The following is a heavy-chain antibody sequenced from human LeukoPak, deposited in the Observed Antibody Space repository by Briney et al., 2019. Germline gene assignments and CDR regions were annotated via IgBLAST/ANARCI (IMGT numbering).Heavy chain of an antibody. J-gene: IGHJ4*02. V-gene: IGHV3-48*01. CDR1: GFTFSSYS. CDR2: ISSSSSTI. CDR3: ARDVRAVAGTVSYYFDY. D-gene: IGHD6-19*01. Sequence: GGSLRLSCAASGFTFSSYSMNWVRQAPGKGLEWVSYISSSSSTIYYADSVKGRFTISRDNAKNSLYLQMNSLRAEDTAVYYCARDVRAVAGTVSYYFDYWGQGTLVTVSS.